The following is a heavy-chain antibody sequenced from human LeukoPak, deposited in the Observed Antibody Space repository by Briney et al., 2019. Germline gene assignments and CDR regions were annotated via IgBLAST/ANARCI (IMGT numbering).Heavy chain of an antibody. J-gene: IGHJ4*02. CDR1: GFTFSSYG. V-gene: IGHV3-33*01. CDR2: IWYDGSNK. CDR3: ARDVVGATTGEFYFDY. D-gene: IGHD1-26*01. Sequence: QSGGSLRLSCAASGFTFSSYGMHWVRQAPGKGLEWVAVIWYDGSNKYYADSVKGRFTISRDNSKNTLYLQTNSLRAEDTAVYYCARDVVGATTGEFYFDYWGQGTLVTVSS.